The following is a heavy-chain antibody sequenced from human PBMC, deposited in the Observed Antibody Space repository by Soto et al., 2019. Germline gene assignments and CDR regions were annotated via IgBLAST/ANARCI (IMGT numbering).Heavy chain of an antibody. Sequence: PGGSLRLSCSTSGFTFSTYTMHWVRQAPGKGLEYVSAIRSNGGSTYYADSVKGRFTISRDNSKNTLYLQMSSLRPEDTAVYYCVIPNYYETSGYYGPQEMWGYWGQGTLVTVSS. V-gene: IGHV3-64D*06. CDR1: GFTFSTYT. CDR3: VIPNYYETSGYYGPQEMWGY. J-gene: IGHJ4*02. CDR2: IRSNGGST. D-gene: IGHD3-22*01.